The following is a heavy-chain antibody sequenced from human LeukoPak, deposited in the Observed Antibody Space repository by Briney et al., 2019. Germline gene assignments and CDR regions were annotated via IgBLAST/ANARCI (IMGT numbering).Heavy chain of an antibody. V-gene: IGHV3-30-3*01. J-gene: IGHJ4*02. CDR2: ISYDGSNK. Sequence: GGSLRLSCAASGFTFSSYAMHWVRQAPGKGLVWVAVISYDGSNKYYADSVKGRFTISRDNSKNTLYLQMNSLRAEDTAVYYCARSAAGTPGPFDYWGQGTLVTVSS. D-gene: IGHD6-13*01. CDR1: GFTFSSYA. CDR3: ARSAAGTPGPFDY.